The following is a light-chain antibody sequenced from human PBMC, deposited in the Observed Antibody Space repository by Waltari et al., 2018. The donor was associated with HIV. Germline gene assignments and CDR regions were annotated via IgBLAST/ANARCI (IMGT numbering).Light chain of an antibody. V-gene: IGLV2-14*01. J-gene: IGLJ2*01. CDR3: SSYTSSSLVV. Sequence: QSALTQPASVSGSPGQSITISCTGTSSDVGGYNYVSWHQQHPGKAPKLMIYEVSNRPSGVSNRFSGSKSGNTASLTSSGLQAEDEDDYYCSSYTSSSLVVFGGGTKLTVL. CDR2: EVS. CDR1: SSDVGGYNY.